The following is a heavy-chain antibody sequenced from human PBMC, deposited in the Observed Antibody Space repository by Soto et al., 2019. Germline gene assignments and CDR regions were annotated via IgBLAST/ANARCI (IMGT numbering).Heavy chain of an antibody. V-gene: IGHV3-23*01. CDR1: GFTFSSYA. J-gene: IGHJ3*02. CDR3: AKDGPLEGIAGRMDAFDI. CDR2: ISGSGGST. D-gene: IGHD6-13*01. Sequence: GGSLRLSCAASGFTFSSYAMSWVHQAPGKGLEWVSAISGSGGSTYYADSGKGRFTISRDNSKNTLYLQMNSLRAEDTAVYYCAKDGPLEGIAGRMDAFDIWGQGTMVTVSS.